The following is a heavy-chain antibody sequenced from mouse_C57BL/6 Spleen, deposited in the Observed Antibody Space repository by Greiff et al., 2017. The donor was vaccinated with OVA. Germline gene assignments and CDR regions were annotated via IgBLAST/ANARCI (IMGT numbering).Heavy chain of an antibody. CDR1: GYTFTDYY. CDR2: INPNNGGT. Sequence: EVQLQQSGPELVKPGASVKISCKASGYTFTDYYMNWVKQSHGKSLEWIGDINPNNGGTSYNQKFKGKATLTVDKSSSTAYMELRSLTSEDSAVYYCAKSLTGTLYWYFDVWGTGTTVTVSS. CDR3: AKSLTGTLYWYFDV. V-gene: IGHV1-26*01. D-gene: IGHD4-1*01. J-gene: IGHJ1*03.